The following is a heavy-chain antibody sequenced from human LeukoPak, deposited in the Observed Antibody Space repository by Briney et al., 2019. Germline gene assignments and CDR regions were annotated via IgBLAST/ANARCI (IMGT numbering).Heavy chain of an antibody. CDR2: IFHSGRM. D-gene: IGHD2-21*02. CDR3: ARGIPTNRLPLYYFVS. V-gene: IGHV4-4*02. CDR1: GGSISTTNW. J-gene: IGHJ4*02. Sequence: SETLSLTCVVSGGSISTTNWWSWVRQPPGKGLEWIGEIFHSGRMNYNPSLKSRVTISIDNSKTQFSLKMNSVTAADTAVYYCARGIPTNRLPLYYFVSWGQGTLVTVSS.